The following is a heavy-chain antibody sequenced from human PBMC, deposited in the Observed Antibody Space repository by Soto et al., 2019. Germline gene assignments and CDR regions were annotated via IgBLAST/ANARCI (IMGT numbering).Heavy chain of an antibody. Sequence: GASVKVSCKASGGTFSSYAISWVRQAPGQGLEWMGGIIPIFGTANYAQKFQGRVTLTADESTSTAYMELSSLRSEDTAVYYCAIRSTGVYGDYDLWCFDLWGRGTLVTISS. CDR3: AIRSTGVYGDYDLWCFDL. V-gene: IGHV1-69*13. J-gene: IGHJ2*01. CDR2: IIPIFGTA. CDR1: GGTFSSYA. D-gene: IGHD4-17*01.